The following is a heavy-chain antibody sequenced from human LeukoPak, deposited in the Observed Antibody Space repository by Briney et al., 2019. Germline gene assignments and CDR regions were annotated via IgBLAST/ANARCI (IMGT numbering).Heavy chain of an antibody. CDR2: IKQDGSEK. CDR3: AKEVAALDY. V-gene: IGHV3-7*03. Sequence: GGSLRLSCAASGFTFSSYWMSWVRQAPGKGLEWVANIKQDGSEKYYADSVKGRFTISRDNSKNTLYLQMNSLRAEDTAVYYCAKEVAALDYWGQGTLVTVSS. J-gene: IGHJ4*02. CDR1: GFTFSSYW. D-gene: IGHD2-15*01.